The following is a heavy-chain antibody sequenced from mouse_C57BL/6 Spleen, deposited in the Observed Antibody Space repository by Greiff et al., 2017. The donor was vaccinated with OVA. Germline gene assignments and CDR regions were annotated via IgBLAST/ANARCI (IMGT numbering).Heavy chain of an antibody. CDR3: ARSPYSNYEVYFDG. J-gene: IGHJ1*03. V-gene: IGHV1-76*01. CDR2: IYPGSGNT. Sequence: QVQLQQSGAELVRPGASVKLSCKASGYTFPDYYINWVKQRPGQGLEWIARIYPGSGNTYYNEKFKGKATLTAEKSSSTAYMQLSSLTSEDSAVYFCARSPYSNYEVYFDGWGTGTTVTVSS. CDR1: GYTFPDYY. D-gene: IGHD2-5*01.